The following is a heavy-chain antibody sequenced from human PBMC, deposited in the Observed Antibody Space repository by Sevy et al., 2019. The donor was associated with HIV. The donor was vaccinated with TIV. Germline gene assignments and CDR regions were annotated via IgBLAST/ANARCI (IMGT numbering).Heavy chain of an antibody. CDR1: GGSIISYC. D-gene: IGHD3-16*01. CDR3: ARAGHSYVLFDY. Sequence: SETLSLTCTVSGGSIISYCCNWIRQSPGKGLEWIGYKCHTGITNYNPSLKSRVTISLDTSRNQFCLRLSSVTAADTAVYYCARAGHSYVLFDYCGQGTLVTVSS. V-gene: IGHV4-59*13. CDR2: KCHTGIT. J-gene: IGHJ4*02.